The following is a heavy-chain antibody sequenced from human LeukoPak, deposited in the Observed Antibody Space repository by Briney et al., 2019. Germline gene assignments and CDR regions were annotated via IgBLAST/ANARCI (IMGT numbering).Heavy chain of an antibody. J-gene: IGHJ6*03. D-gene: IGHD6-13*01. CDR2: ISSSGSTI. CDR1: GFTFSDYY. CDR3: ARCGSSSYYYYYMDV. Sequence: GGSLRLSCAASGFTFSDYYMSWLRQAPGKGREGVSYISSSGSTIYYADSVKGRFTISRDNAKNSLYLQMNSLRAEDTAVYYCARCGSSSYYYYYMDVWGKGTTVTVSS. V-gene: IGHV3-11*04.